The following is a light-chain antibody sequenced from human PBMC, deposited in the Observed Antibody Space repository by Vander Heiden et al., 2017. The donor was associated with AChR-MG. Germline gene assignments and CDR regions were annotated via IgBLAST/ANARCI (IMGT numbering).Light chain of an antibody. CDR1: QSVTSSY. J-gene: IGKJ2*01. CDR3: LQDGGSRHT. Sequence: IVLAPFPGTLSLSPGERATLSCRASQSVTSSYLAWYQQKAGQAPRLLIYGASSRATGLPDRFSGSGSGTDFTRTISRLEPEDFAVYYCLQDGGSRHTFGQGTKLEIK. V-gene: IGKV3-20*01. CDR2: GAS.